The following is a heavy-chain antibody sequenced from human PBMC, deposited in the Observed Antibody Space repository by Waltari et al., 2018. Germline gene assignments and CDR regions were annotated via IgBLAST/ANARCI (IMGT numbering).Heavy chain of an antibody. Sequence: QVQLQQWGAELLKPSETLSLTCAVYGGSFSGYYWSWIRQPPGKGLEWIGEINHSGSTNYNPSLKSRITISVDTSKSQFSLKLSSVTAADTAVYYCARDRGLRRLSTFEIWGQGTMVTVSS. V-gene: IGHV4-34*01. CDR1: GGSFSGYY. J-gene: IGHJ3*02. CDR2: INHSGST. D-gene: IGHD3-16*02. CDR3: ARDRGLRRLSTFEI.